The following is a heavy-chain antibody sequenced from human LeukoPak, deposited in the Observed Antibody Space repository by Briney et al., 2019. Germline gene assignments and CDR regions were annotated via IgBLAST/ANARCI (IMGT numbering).Heavy chain of an antibody. Sequence: SVKVSCKASGGTFSSYAISWVRQAPGQGLEWMGGIIPIFGTANYAQKFQGRVTITADESTSTAYMELSSLRSEDTAVYYCARDREKYDGSGYYLCWGQGTLVTVSS. CDR2: IIPIFGTA. CDR3: ARDREKYDGSGYYLC. D-gene: IGHD3-22*01. J-gene: IGHJ4*02. V-gene: IGHV1-69*13. CDR1: GGTFSSYA.